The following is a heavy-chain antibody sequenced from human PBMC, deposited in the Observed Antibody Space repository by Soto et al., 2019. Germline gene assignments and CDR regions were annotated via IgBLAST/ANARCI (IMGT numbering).Heavy chain of an antibody. CDR3: AKDRGIIAAAGTYFDY. D-gene: IGHD6-13*01. Sequence: QVQLVESGGGVVQPGRSLRLSCAASGFTFSSYSMHWVRQAPGKGLEWVAVISYDGSNKYYADSVKGRFTISRDNSKNTLYLQMNSLRAEDTAVYYCAKDRGIIAAAGTYFDYWGQGTLVTVSS. CDR1: GFTFSSYS. CDR2: ISYDGSNK. J-gene: IGHJ4*02. V-gene: IGHV3-30*18.